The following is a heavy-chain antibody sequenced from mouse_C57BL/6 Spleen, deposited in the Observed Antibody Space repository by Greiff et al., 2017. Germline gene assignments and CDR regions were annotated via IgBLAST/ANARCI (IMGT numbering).Heavy chain of an antibody. D-gene: IGHD1-1*01. V-gene: IGHV1-64*01. CDR3: ATRAYGSSYSFDY. CDR1: GYTFTSYW. Sequence: VQLQQPGAELVKPGASVKLSCKASGYTFTSYWMHWVKQRPGQGLEWIGMIHPNSGSTNYNEKFKSKATLTVDKSSSTAYMQLSSLTSEDSAVYYCATRAYGSSYSFDYWGQGTTLTVSS. CDR2: IHPNSGST. J-gene: IGHJ2*01.